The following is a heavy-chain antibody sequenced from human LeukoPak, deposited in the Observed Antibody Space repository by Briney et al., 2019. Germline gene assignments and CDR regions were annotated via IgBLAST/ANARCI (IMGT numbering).Heavy chain of an antibody. D-gene: IGHD6-13*01. V-gene: IGHV3-30-3*01. CDR1: GFTFGNYL. Sequence: GGSLSLSCAAFGFTFGNYLMHWVRQAPGKGLEWVAVISYDGSIKYYADSVKGRFSISRDSAKNTLYLQMNSLGTEDTAVYYCASYSSSYFDYWGQGTLVPVSS. CDR3: ASYSSSYFDY. CDR2: ISYDGSIK. J-gene: IGHJ4*02.